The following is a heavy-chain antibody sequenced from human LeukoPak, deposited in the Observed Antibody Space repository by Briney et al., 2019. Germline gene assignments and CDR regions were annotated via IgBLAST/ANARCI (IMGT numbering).Heavy chain of an antibody. CDR1: GFTLSSYA. CDR2: ISGSGGST. D-gene: IGHD6-19*01. CDR3: ANAHHSYRIAVAGIDY. J-gene: IGHJ4*02. Sequence: GGSLRLSCAASGFTLSSYAMSWVRQAPGKGLEWVSAISGSGGSTYYADSVKGRFTISRDNSKNTLYLQMNSLRAEDTAVYYCANAHHSYRIAVAGIDYWGQGTLVTVSS. V-gene: IGHV3-23*01.